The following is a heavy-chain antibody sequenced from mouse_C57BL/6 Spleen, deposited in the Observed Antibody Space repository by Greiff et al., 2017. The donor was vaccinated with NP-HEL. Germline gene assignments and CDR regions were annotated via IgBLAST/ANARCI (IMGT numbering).Heavy chain of an antibody. CDR3: ARGGTVVARDYAMDY. CDR2: IYPGDGDT. CDR1: GYAFSSYW. Sequence: VQLQQSGAELVKPGASVKISCKASGYAFSSYWMNWVKQRPGKGLEWIGQIYPGDGDTNYNGKFKGKATLTADKSSSTAYMQLSSLTSVDSAVYCWARGGTVVARDYAMDYWGQGTSVTVSS. J-gene: IGHJ4*01. D-gene: IGHD1-1*01. V-gene: IGHV1-80*01.